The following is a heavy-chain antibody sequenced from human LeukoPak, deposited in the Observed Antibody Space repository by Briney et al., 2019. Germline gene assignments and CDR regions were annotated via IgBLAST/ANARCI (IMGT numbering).Heavy chain of an antibody. J-gene: IGHJ4*02. V-gene: IGHV4-34*01. CDR2: INHSGST. Sequence: SETLSLTXAVYGGSFSGYYWSWIRQPPGKGLEWIGEINHSGSTNYNPSLKNRVTISVDTSKNQFSLKLSSVTAADTAVYYCATARGPYTARCFDYWGQGTLVTVSS. D-gene: IGHD5-18*01. CDR3: ATARGPYTARCFDY. CDR1: GGSFSGYY.